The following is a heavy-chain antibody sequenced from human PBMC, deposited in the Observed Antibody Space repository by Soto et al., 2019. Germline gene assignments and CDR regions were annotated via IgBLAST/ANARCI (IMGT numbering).Heavy chain of an antibody. V-gene: IGHV1-8*01. CDR1: GYTFTDYD. CDR3: EVTTGY. Sequence: QVQVVQSKAEVKKPGASVKVSCKTSGYTFTDYDINWVRQAPGQGLEWMGWVRPDSGNAGYAQQFQGRVSMTSDTSTSTVYMELTSLRSEDTAVYFCEVTTGYWGQGTMVTVSS. D-gene: IGHD3-9*01. CDR2: VRPDSGNA. J-gene: IGHJ4*02.